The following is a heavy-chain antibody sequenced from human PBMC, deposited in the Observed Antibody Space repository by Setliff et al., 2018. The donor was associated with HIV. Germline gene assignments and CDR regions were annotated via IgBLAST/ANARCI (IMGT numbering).Heavy chain of an antibody. CDR1: GGSFSGYY. J-gene: IGHJ6*03. V-gene: IGHV4-34*01. CDR3: AKGVAGLQYYYYYMDV. D-gene: IGHD6-19*01. CDR2: ITHSGST. Sequence: SETLSLTCAVYGGSFSGYYWTWIRQPPGKGLEWIGEITHSGSTNYNPSLETRVTISVDTSKNQFSLKLSSVTAADTAIYYCAKGVAGLQYYYYYMDVWGKGTTVTVSS.